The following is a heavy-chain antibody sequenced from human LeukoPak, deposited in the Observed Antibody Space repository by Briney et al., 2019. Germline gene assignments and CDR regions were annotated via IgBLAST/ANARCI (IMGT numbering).Heavy chain of an antibody. CDR1: GYSFTTYD. CDR3: AKATTTIAAVPHNP. D-gene: IGHD6-13*01. CDR2: MNPKSGNT. J-gene: IGHJ5*02. Sequence: ASVTVSCKASGYSFTTYDVNLVRQAPGQGLEWMGWMNPKSGNTGYAPKFQGRVTMTRNTSIDTAFMELKSLSFEDTTVYYCAKATTTIAAVPHNPWGQGTLVTVSS. V-gene: IGHV1-8*01.